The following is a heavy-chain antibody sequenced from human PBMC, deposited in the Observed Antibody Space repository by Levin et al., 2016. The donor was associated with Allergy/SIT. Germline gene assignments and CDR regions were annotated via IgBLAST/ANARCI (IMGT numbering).Heavy chain of an antibody. CDR3: ARRPIVLMVFARLLDL. CDR2: INHNEHT. V-gene: IGHV4-34*01. J-gene: IGHJ4*02. Sequence: WIRQPPGKGLEWIGEINHNEHTNYNPSLKSRVTLSVDTSKNQFSLKLSSVTAADTAVYYCARRPIVLMVFARLLDLWSQGTLVTVSS. D-gene: IGHD2-8*01.